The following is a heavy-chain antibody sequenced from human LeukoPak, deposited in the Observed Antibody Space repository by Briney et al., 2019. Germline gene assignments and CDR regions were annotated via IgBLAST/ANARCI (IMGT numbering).Heavy chain of an antibody. V-gene: IGHV4-30-4*01. J-gene: IGHJ6*02. CDR3: ARGLGSERYYYYYYGVDV. CDR2: SFSSGGT. D-gene: IGHD3-10*01. CDR1: GGSITSGDDY. Sequence: SQTLSLTCTVSGGSITSGDDYWSWLRQPPGMALEWIGYSFSSGGTSRNPSLKSRVTISLDTSKNQFSLRLSSGTAADTAVYYCARGLGSERYYYYYYGVDVWGQGTTVTVSS.